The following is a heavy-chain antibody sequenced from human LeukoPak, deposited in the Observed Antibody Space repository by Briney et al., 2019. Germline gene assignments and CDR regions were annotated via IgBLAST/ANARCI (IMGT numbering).Heavy chain of an antibody. J-gene: IGHJ4*02. D-gene: IGHD6-19*01. V-gene: IGHV3-23*01. CDR3: AKDLLGIAMAGTFDY. CDR1: GFTFSSYA. Sequence: GGSLRLSCAASGFTFSSYAMSWVRQAPGKGLEWVSAISGSGGSTYYADSVKGRFTISRDKSKNMLYLQMNSLRAEDAGVYYCAKDLLGIAMAGTFDYWGQGTLVTVSS. CDR2: ISGSGGST.